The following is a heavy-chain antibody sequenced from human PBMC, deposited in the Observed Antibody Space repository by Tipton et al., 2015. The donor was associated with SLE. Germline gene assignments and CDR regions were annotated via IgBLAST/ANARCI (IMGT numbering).Heavy chain of an antibody. Sequence: SLRLSCAASGFTFIRYWMHWVRQAPGNGLMWVSRIDSDGTITNYADTVKGRFTISRDNAKDTLYLQMSSLRVEDTAVYYCARGGSNSGNYYTVDYWGQGTPVTVSS. J-gene: IGHJ4*02. V-gene: IGHV3-74*01. CDR3: ARGGSNSGNYYTVDY. CDR2: IDSDGTIT. CDR1: GFTFIRYW. D-gene: IGHD3-10*01.